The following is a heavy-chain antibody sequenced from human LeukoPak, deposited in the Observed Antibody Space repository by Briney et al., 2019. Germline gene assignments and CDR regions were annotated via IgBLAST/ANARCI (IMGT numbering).Heavy chain of an antibody. CDR3: ARGKGSGRFGYFYYGVDV. J-gene: IGHJ6*02. V-gene: IGHV3-33*01. CDR2: IWINGRDE. D-gene: IGHD3-10*01. CDR1: GFTFGIYG. Sequence: PGRSLRLSCAASGFTFGIYGMHWVRQAPGKGVEWVASIWINGRDETYVASVKGRFSIPRDNSTLFLQMNSLRPEETAIYFCARGKGSGRFGYFYYGVDVWGQGTTVTVSS.